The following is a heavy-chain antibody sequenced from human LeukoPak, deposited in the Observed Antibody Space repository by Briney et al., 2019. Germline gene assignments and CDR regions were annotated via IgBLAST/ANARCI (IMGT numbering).Heavy chain of an antibody. CDR2: IYHSGST. V-gene: IGHV4-4*02. D-gene: IGHD6-19*01. CDR3: AGWGIAVAGLNY. CDR1: GGSISSSNW. Sequence: PSGTQSLTCAVSGGSISSSNWWSWVRQPPGKGLEWIGEIYHSGSTNYNPSLKSRVTISVDKSKNQFSLKLSSVTAADTAVYYCAGWGIAVAGLNYWGQGTLVTVSS. J-gene: IGHJ4*02.